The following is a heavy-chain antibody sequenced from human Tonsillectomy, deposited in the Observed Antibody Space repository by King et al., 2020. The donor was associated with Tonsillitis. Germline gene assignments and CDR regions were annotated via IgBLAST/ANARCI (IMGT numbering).Heavy chain of an antibody. J-gene: IGHJ2*01. CDR2: IKSKTDGGTT. CDR3: TAARGIAAADL. D-gene: IGHD6-13*01. CDR1: GLTFSNAW. Sequence: VQLVESGGGLVKPGGSLRLSCEASGLTFSNAWMGWVRQAPGKGLEWVGRIKSKTDGGTTDYAAPVKGRFSISRDDSKNTLYLQMNSLKTEDTAVYYCTAARGIAAADLWGRGTLATVSA. V-gene: IGHV3-15*01.